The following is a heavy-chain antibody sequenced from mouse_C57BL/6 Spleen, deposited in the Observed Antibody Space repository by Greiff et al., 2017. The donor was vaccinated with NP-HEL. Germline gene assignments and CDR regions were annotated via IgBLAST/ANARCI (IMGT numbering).Heavy chain of an antibody. Sequence: VQLQQSGPELVKPGASVKISCKASGYSFTGYYMNWVKQSPEKSLEWIGEINPSTGGTTYNQKFKAKATLTVDKSSSTAYMQLKSLTSEDSAVYYCARTSEDRYYAMDYWGQGTSVTVSS. CDR3: ARTSEDRYYAMDY. D-gene: IGHD6-1*01. CDR1: GYSFTGYY. CDR2: INPSTGGT. J-gene: IGHJ4*01. V-gene: IGHV1-42*01.